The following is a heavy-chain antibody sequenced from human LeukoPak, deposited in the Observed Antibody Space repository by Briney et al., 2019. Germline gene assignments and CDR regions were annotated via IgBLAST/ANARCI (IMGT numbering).Heavy chain of an antibody. CDR1: GFTFNNYN. Sequence: GGSLRLSCVASGFTFNNYNMNWVRQAPGKGLEWVSSISSISSSYIYYADSVKGRFTISRDNARNSLYLQMNSLRAEDTAVYYCAREHSGYDFPGRDYYYMDVWGKGTTVTVSS. CDR2: ISSISSSYI. V-gene: IGHV3-21*01. CDR3: AREHSGYDFPGRDYYYMDV. D-gene: IGHD5-12*01. J-gene: IGHJ6*03.